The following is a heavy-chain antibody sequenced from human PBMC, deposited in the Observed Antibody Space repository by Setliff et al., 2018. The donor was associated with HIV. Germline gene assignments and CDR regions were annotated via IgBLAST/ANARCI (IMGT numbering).Heavy chain of an antibody. J-gene: IGHJ6*03. Sequence: SETLSLTCIVSGGSIGSHYWSWIRQPPGKGLELIAYSHYSGSADYNPSLKSRVTISIDTSKSQRSLKLTSVTAADTAVYYCARRGGYSYGYMDVWGKGTTVTVSS. V-gene: IGHV4-59*11. CDR2: SHYSGSA. CDR3: ARRGGYSYGYMDV. D-gene: IGHD5-18*01. CDR1: GGSIGSHY.